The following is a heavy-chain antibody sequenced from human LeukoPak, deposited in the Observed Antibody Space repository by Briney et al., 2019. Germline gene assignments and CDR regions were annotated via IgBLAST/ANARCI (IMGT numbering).Heavy chain of an antibody. CDR3: ARGQYGDYDY. CDR2: ISAGGSST. D-gene: IGHD4-17*01. J-gene: IGHJ4*02. V-gene: IGHV3-23*01. Sequence: GGSLRLSCAASGFTFSSYAMSWVRQAPGKGLQWVSAISAGGSSTYYADSVKGRFTISRDNSENTLYLQMNSLRAEDTAVYYCARGQYGDYDYWGQGTLVTVSS. CDR1: GFTFSSYA.